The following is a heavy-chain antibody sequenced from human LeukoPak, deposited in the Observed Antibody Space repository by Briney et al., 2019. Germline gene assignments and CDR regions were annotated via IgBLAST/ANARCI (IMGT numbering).Heavy chain of an antibody. CDR2: ISGGAVST. Sequence: GGSLRLSCAASGFTFSSYAMSWVRQAPGKGLEWFSRISGGAVSTYYADSVKGRFTISRDNSKNTLYLQVNSLRAEDTAVYYCAKVSGSSPRYALDVWGQGTTVTVSS. J-gene: IGHJ6*02. D-gene: IGHD3-10*01. V-gene: IGHV3-23*01. CDR3: AKVSGSSPRYALDV. CDR1: GFTFSSYA.